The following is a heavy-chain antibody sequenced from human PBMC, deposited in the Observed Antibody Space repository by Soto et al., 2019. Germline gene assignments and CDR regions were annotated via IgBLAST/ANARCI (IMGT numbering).Heavy chain of an antibody. CDR3: ARHRNPKVVVAATSDY. V-gene: IGHV4-39*01. CDR2: IYYSGST. CDR1: GGSISSSSYY. J-gene: IGHJ4*02. Sequence: PSETLSLTCTVSGGSISSSSYYWGWIRQPPGKGLEWIGSIYYSGSTYYNPSLKSRVTISVDTSKNQFSLKLSSVTAADTAVYYCARHRNPKVVVAATSDYWGQGTLVTVSS. D-gene: IGHD2-15*01.